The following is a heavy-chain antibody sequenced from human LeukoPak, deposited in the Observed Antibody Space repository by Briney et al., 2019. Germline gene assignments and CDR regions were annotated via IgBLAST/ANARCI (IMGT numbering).Heavy chain of an antibody. CDR1: GGSISSGGYY. D-gene: IGHD6-13*01. J-gene: IGHJ4*02. Sequence: SQTLFLTCTVSGGSISSGGYYWSWIRQHPGKGLEWIGYIYYSGSTYYNPSLKSRVTISVDTSKNQFSLKLSSVTAADTAVYYCARDVIAAAGIDYWGQGTLVTVSS. V-gene: IGHV4-31*03. CDR3: ARDVIAAAGIDY. CDR2: IYYSGST.